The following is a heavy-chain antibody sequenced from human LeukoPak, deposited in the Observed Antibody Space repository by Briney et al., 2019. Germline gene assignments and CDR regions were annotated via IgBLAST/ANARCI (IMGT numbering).Heavy chain of an antibody. J-gene: IGHJ4*02. CDR3: ARAGSGSYPHLSICYY. D-gene: IGHD1-26*01. V-gene: IGHV4-34*01. CDR1: GASSSCYF. Sequence: PSETLSLTCAVYGASSSCYFCTWIRQPPGKRLEWIGEINHSGSANYNPSLKSRVTISVDTSKNQFSLKLSSVTAADTAVYYCARAGSGSYPHLSICYYWGQGTLVTVSS. CDR2: INHSGSA.